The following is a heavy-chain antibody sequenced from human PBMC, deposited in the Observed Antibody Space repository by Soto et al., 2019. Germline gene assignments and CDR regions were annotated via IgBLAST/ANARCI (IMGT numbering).Heavy chain of an antibody. V-gene: IGHV4-4*02. CDR2: IYHSGST. D-gene: IGHD2-21*02. Sequence: QVQLQESGPGLVKPSGTLSLTCAVSGGSISSSNWWSWVRQPPGKGLEWIGEIYHSGSTNYNPSLKSRVTISVDKSKNQFSLKLSSVTAADTAVYYCARADGGNLPYYYYGMDVWGQGTTVTVSS. CDR1: GGSISSSNW. CDR3: ARADGGNLPYYYYGMDV. J-gene: IGHJ6*02.